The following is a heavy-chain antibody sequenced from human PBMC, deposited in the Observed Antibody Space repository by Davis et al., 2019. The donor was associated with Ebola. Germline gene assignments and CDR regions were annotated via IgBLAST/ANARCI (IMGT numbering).Heavy chain of an antibody. Sequence: GESLKISCKGSGYSFTSYWISWVRQMPGKGLEWMGIIYGADSDTRYSPSFQGQVTISADKSISTAYLQWSSLKASDTAMYYCARRTVYTTGGYDYWGQGTLVTVSS. V-gene: IGHV5-51*01. J-gene: IGHJ4*02. CDR1: GYSFTSYW. CDR3: ARRTVYTTGGYDY. CDR2: IYGADSDT. D-gene: IGHD6-25*01.